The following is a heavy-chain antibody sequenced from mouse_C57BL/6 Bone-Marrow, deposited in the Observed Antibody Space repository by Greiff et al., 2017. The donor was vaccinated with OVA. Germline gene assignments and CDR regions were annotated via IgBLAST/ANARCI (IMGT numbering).Heavy chain of an antibody. J-gene: IGHJ3*01. D-gene: IGHD2-14*01. CDR1: GFNIKDDY. CDR3: TTGGYDGGFAY. V-gene: IGHV14-4*01. CDR2: IDPENGDT. Sequence: EVQLKESGAELVRPGASVKLSCTASGFNIKDDYMHWVKQRPEQGLEWIGWIDPENGDTEYASKFQGKATITADTSSNTAYLQLSSLTSEDTAVYYCTTGGYDGGFAYWGQGTLVTVSA.